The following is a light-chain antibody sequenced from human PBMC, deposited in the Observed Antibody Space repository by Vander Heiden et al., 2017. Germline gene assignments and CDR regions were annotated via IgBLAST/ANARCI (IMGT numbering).Light chain of an antibody. CDR3: ISYAGSNNLV. Sequence: QSALTPPLSATGSPGPSVTVSCTGTSIDVGGYKYVSWYQQRPGKAPKLMIYEVTKRPSGVPARFSGSKSGNTASLTVSGLQAEDEADYYCISYAGSNNLVFGGGTKLTVL. V-gene: IGLV2-8*01. J-gene: IGLJ2*01. CDR1: SIDVGGYKY. CDR2: EVT.